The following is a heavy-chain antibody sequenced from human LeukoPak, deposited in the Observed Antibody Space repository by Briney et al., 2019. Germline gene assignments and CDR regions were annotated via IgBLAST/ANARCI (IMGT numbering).Heavy chain of an antibody. CDR1: GGSISSSSYY. D-gene: IGHD1-14*01. Sequence: SETLSLTYTVSGGSISSSSYYWGWIRQPPGKGLEWIGSIYYSGSTYYNPSLKSRVTISVDTSKNQFSLKLSSVTAADTAVYYCARDITGSFDYWGQGTLVTVSS. J-gene: IGHJ4*02. CDR2: IYYSGST. CDR3: ARDITGSFDY. V-gene: IGHV4-39*07.